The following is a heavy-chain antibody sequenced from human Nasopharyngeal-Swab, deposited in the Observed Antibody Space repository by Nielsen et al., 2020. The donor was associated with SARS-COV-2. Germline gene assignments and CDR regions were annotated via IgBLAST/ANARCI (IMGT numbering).Heavy chain of an antibody. D-gene: IGHD3-10*01. Sequence: ARQAPGKGVDWVGRIRCKTDGGPPDYAPPVKGRFSISRDDSKTTLYLQMNSLNTEDTAVYYCTTDLRSAGLTKNRLLLWFGELRRTNWFDPWGQGTLVTVSS. CDR2: IRCKTDGGPP. CDR3: TTDLRSAGLTKNRLLLWFGELRRTNWFDP. V-gene: IGHV3-15*01. J-gene: IGHJ5*02.